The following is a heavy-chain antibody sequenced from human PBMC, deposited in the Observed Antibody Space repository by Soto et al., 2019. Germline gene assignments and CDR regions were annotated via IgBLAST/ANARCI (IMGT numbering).Heavy chain of an antibody. CDR2: ISSSSSYT. Sequence: QVQLVESGGGLVKPGGSLRLSCAASGFTFSDYYMSWIRQAPGKGLKWVSYISSSSSYTNYADSVKGRFTISRDNAKNSLYLQMNSLRAEDTAVYYCARDYGSGSYQIYGMDVWGQGTTVTVSS. CDR3: ARDYGSGSYQIYGMDV. CDR1: GFTFSDYY. D-gene: IGHD3-10*01. V-gene: IGHV3-11*05. J-gene: IGHJ6*02.